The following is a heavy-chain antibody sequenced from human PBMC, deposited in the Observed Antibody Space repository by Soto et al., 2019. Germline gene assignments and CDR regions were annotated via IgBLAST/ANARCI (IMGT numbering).Heavy chain of an antibody. CDR1: GYTFSSYS. J-gene: IGHJ4*02. CDR3: ARDNGYCDF. CDR2: ISTTSGNT. D-gene: IGHD2-8*01. V-gene: IGHV1-18*01. Sequence: QIQMVQSGAEVKQPGASVKISCKTSGYTFSSYSINWVRQAPGQGLEWMAWISTTSGNTHYAERVQGRVTVTLDKSARTAFMEMWGLTSDDTAVYFCARDNGYCDFWGQGPLVTVSS.